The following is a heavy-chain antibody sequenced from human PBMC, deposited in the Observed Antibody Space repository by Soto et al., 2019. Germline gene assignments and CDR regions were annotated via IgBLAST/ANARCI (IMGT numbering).Heavy chain of an antibody. D-gene: IGHD7-27*01. CDR2: ISSSSSYI. CDR3: ARSPANWGSYSLFDY. J-gene: IGHJ4*02. Sequence: LRLSCAASGFTFSSYSMNWVRQAPGKGLEWVSSISSSSSYIYYADSVKGRFTISRDNAKNSLYLQMNSLRAEDTAVYYCARSPANWGSYSLFDYWGQGTLVTVSS. CDR1: GFTFSSYS. V-gene: IGHV3-21*01.